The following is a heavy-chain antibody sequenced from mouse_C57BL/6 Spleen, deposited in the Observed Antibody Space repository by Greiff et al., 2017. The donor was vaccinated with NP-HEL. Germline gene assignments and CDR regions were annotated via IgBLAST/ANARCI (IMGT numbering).Heavy chain of an antibody. CDR3: ARHGSSYGDFDY. CDR2: IHPNSGST. D-gene: IGHD1-1*01. CDR1: GYTFTSYW. Sequence: QVQLQQPGAELVKPGASVKLSCKASGYTFTSYWMHWVKQRPGQGLEWIGMIHPNSGSTNYNEKFKSKATLTVDKSSSTAYMQLSSLTSEDSAVYYCARHGSSYGDFDYWGQGTTLTVSS. J-gene: IGHJ2*01. V-gene: IGHV1-64*01.